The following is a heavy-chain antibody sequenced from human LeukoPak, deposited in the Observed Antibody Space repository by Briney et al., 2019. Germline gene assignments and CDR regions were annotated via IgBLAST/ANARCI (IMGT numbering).Heavy chain of an antibody. CDR1: GYSISSGYY. J-gene: IGHJ5*02. CDR3: ARGAGRYYGSGSYRSNWFDP. V-gene: IGHV4-38-2*02. Sequence: PSETLSLTCTVSGYSISSGYYWAWIRQPPGKGLEWIGSIYHSGSTYYNPSLKSRVTISVDTSKNQFSLKLSSVTAADTAVYYCARGAGRYYGSGSYRSNWFDPWGQGTLVTVSS. CDR2: IYHSGST. D-gene: IGHD3-10*01.